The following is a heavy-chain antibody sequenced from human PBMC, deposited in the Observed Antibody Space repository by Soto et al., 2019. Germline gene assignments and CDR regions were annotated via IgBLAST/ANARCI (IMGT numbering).Heavy chain of an antibody. D-gene: IGHD3-3*01. CDR1: RSSVSRIY. J-gene: IGHJ3*02. CDR2: IYSEGST. Sequence: GGFLRLSCAASRSSVSRIYMSWVRQAPGKGLEWVSIIYSEGSTYYADSVRGRSTISSDNSENTLYVQMNSLRAEDTAVYYCAGESRGRFLECLHGFDIWGQGTMVTVSS. CDR3: AGESRGRFLECLHGFDI. V-gene: IGHV3-66*01.